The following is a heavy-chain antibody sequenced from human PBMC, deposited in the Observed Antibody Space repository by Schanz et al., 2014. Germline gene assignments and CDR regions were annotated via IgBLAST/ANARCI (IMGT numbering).Heavy chain of an antibody. D-gene: IGHD3-10*01. CDR3: AKSGPDGWGNYQFDY. J-gene: IGHJ4*02. V-gene: IGHV3-30*02. CDR2: IRSDGTYQ. CDR1: FFPFSSSF. Sequence: VESCFFFFPPARSLSLSCAASFFPFSSSFLHWVRPSPFQGLAFFSFIRSDGTYQNYSDSIKGRFTVSRDNSKTTVFLQMHSLRADDTAVYYCAKSGPDGWGNYQFDYWGQGTLVTVSS.